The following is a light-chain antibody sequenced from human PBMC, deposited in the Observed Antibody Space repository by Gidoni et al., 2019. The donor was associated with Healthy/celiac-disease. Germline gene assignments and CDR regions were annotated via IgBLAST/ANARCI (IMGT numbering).Light chain of an antibody. Sequence: IQITQTPSSLSASVGDRVTITCRASPSMSSYLKWYQQKPGNAHKILIYAASSLQSRVPSKFSGSGSGTDFTLTISSLQPENFATYYCQQSYSTPLTFGGGTKVEIK. CDR1: PSMSSY. CDR2: AAS. V-gene: IGKV1-39*01. J-gene: IGKJ4*01. CDR3: QQSYSTPLT.